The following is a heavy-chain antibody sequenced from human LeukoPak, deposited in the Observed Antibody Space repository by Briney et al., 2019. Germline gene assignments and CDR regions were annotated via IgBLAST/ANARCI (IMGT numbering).Heavy chain of an antibody. J-gene: IGHJ5*02. CDR2: ISSSSSYI. CDR1: GFTFSSYS. Sequence: GGSLRLSCAASGFTFSSYSMTWVRQAPGKGLEWVSSISSSSSYIYYADSVKGRFTISRDNAKNSLYLQMNSLRAEDTAVYYCARVATYSSSWYDWFDPWGQGTLVTVSS. V-gene: IGHV3-21*01. CDR3: ARVATYSSSWYDWFDP. D-gene: IGHD6-13*01.